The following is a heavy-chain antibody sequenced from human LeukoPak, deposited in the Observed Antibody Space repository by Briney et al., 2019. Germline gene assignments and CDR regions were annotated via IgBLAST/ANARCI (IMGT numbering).Heavy chain of an antibody. D-gene: IGHD2-21*02. CDR2: ITPIFRTP. Sequence: ASVKVSCKASGGTFSSTTINWVRQAPGQGLEWMGGITPIFRTPNYAQKFQGRVTITAVESMSTAYMELSSLRSEDTAVYYCASEEYCGGDCEGHYWGQGTLVTVSS. J-gene: IGHJ4*02. V-gene: IGHV1-69*13. CDR3: ASEEYCGGDCEGHY. CDR1: GGTFSSTT.